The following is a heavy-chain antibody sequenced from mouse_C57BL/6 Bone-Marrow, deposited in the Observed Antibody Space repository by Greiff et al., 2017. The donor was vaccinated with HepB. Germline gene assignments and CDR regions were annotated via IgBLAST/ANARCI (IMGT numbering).Heavy chain of an antibody. CDR1: GYAFSSSW. J-gene: IGHJ2*01. CDR3: AIYDYDGDY. V-gene: IGHV1-82*01. D-gene: IGHD2-4*01. Sequence: VQLQQSGPELVKPGASVKISCKASGYAFSSSWMNWVKQRPGKGLEWIGRIYPGDGDTNYNGKFKGKATLTADKSSSTAYMQLSSLTSEVSAVYFCAIYDYDGDYWGQGTTLTVSS. CDR2: IYPGDGDT.